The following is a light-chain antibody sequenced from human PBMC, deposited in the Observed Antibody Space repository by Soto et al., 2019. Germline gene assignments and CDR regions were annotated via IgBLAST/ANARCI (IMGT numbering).Light chain of an antibody. J-gene: IGKJ4*01. CDR1: QSIGSL. CDR3: QQYNNWPIT. Sequence: EVVMTQSPATLSVSPGEGATLSCRASQSIGSLLAWYQQRPGQAPRLLIYRASTRATGVPARFSGSGSGTEFTLTSYSLQSEDLAVYYCQQYNNWPITFGGGTKVEIK. CDR2: RAS. V-gene: IGKV3-15*01.